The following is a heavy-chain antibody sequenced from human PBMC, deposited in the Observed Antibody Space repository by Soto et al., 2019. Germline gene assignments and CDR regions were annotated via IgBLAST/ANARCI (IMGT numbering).Heavy chain of an antibody. Sequence: EVQLLESGGGLLQPGGSLRLSCAASGFTFSSHAMSWVRQAPGKGLEWVSVISGSGGSTYYADSVKGRFTISRDNSKNTLYPKINSLSADDTAVYYCAEDVGESYYGPALYWGQGPLVIVSS. CDR3: AEDVGESYYGPALY. D-gene: IGHD1-26*01. J-gene: IGHJ4*02. CDR2: ISGSGGST. V-gene: IGHV3-23*01. CDR1: GFTFSSHA.